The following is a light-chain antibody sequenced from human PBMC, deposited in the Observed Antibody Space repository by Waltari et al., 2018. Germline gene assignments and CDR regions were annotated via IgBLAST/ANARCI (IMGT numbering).Light chain of an antibody. CDR2: GIS. J-gene: IGKJ4*01. Sequence: EIVLTQSPGTLSLSTGERATLSCRSSPTISSNYFTWYQQKPDQAPRLLIYGISNRATGIPDRFSGSGSGTDFTLTISRLEPEDFAVYYCQQYDSSPLSFGGGTKVEIK. CDR3: QQYDSSPLS. V-gene: IGKV3-20*01. CDR1: PTISSNY.